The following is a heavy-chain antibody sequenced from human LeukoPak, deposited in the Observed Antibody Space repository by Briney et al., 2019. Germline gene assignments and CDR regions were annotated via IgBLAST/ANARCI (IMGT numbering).Heavy chain of an antibody. CDR3: AKDGTRPFYGSGSYSNYFDS. CDR2: ISKRGST. Sequence: SETLSLTCTVCGGSISNYHGRCIRQPAGKRLEWIRRISKRGSTNYNPSLKGRVTMSVDTSRNQLSLKLSSVTDADTAVYYCAKDGTRPFYGSGSYSNYFDSWGQGTLVTVSS. CDR1: GGSISNYH. D-gene: IGHD3-10*01. J-gene: IGHJ4*02. V-gene: IGHV4-4*07.